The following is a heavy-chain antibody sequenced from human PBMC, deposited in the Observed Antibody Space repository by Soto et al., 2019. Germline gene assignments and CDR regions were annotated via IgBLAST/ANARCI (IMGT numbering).Heavy chain of an antibody. CDR3: ARDFGSSFYYFDY. CDR1: GYTFTGYY. CDR2: INPNSGGT. Sequence: ASVKVSCKASGYTFTGYYMHWVRQPPGQGLEWMGWINPNSGGTNYAQKFQGRVTMTRDTSISTAYMELSRLRSDDTAVYYCARDFGSSFYYFDYWGQGTLVTVSS. V-gene: IGHV1-2*02. J-gene: IGHJ4*02. D-gene: IGHD6-13*01.